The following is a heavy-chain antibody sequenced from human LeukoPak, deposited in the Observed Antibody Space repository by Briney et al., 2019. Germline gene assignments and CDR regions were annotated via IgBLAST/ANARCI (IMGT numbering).Heavy chain of an antibody. J-gene: IGHJ6*03. V-gene: IGHV3-48*01. CDR1: GFTLSSYS. CDR3: ARKYCSSTSCYFTNMDV. Sequence: GGSLRLSCAASGFTLSSYSMYWVRQAPGKGLEWVSFISSSSSPIYYADSVKGRFTISRDNAKNSLYLQMNSLRAEDTAVYYCARKYCSSTSCYFTNMDVWGKGTTVTVSS. D-gene: IGHD2-2*01. CDR2: ISSSSSPI.